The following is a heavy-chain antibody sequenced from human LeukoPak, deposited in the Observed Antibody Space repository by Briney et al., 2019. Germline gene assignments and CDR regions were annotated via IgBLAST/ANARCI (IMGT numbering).Heavy chain of an antibody. J-gene: IGHJ3*02. Sequence: PSETLSLTCTVSGGSISSYYWSWIRQPPGKGLEWIGYIYYSGSTNYNPSLKSRVTISVDTSKNQFSLKLSSVTAADTAVYYCAREGPIVVVPAALAGNAFDIWGQGTMVTVSS. CDR1: GGSISSYY. V-gene: IGHV4-59*01. D-gene: IGHD2-2*01. CDR2: IYYSGST. CDR3: AREGPIVVVPAALAGNAFDI.